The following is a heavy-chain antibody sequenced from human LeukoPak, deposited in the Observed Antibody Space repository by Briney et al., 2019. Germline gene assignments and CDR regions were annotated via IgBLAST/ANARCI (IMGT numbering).Heavy chain of an antibody. CDR1: GFTFSSYG. J-gene: IGHJ4*02. V-gene: IGHV3-30*18. Sequence: GRSLRLSCAASGFTFSSYGMHWVRQAPGKGLEWVAVISYDGSNKYYADSVKGRFTISRDNSKNTLYLQMNSLRAEDTAVYYCAKDNESSGWFEEYYFDYWGQGTLVTVS. CDR3: AKDNESSGWFEEYYFDY. D-gene: IGHD6-19*01. CDR2: ISYDGSNK.